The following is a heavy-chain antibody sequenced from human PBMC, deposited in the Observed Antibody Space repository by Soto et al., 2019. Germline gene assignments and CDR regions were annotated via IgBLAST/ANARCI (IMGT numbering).Heavy chain of an antibody. D-gene: IGHD2-15*01. CDR3: AKSRRYCSGGSCYSDHHFPD. V-gene: IGHV5-10-1*01. J-gene: IGHJ4*02. CDR1: GYSFTSYW. Sequence: GESLKISCKVSGYSFTSYWISWVRQMPWKGREWMGRIDPSDSYTNYSPSFQGHVTISADKSISTAYLQWSSLKASDTAMYYCAKSRRYCSGGSCYSDHHFPDWGQGTLVTVSS. CDR2: IDPSDSYT.